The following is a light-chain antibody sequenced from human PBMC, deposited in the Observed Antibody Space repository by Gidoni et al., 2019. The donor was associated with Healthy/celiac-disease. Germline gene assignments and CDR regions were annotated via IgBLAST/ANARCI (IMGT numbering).Light chain of an antibody. J-gene: IGKJ4*01. CDR2: DAS. CDR1: QSVSSY. CDR3: QQRSNWPPF. Sequence: IALSQPPATLSLSPRERVTLSFRASQSVSSYLAWYQQKPGQAPRLLIYDASNRATGIPARFSGSGSGTDFTLTISSLEPEDFAVYYCQQRSNWPPFFGEGTKVEIK. V-gene: IGKV3-11*01.